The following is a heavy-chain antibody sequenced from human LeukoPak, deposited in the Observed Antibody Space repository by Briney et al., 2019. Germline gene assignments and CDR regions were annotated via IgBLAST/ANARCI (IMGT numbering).Heavy chain of an antibody. D-gene: IGHD6-19*01. CDR1: GFTFSTFA. J-gene: IGHJ4*02. V-gene: IGHV3-23*01. Sequence: GGSQRLSYAPSGFTFSTFAVGWVRQAPGKGLEWVSTISGGGDNTYYADSVEGRFTISRDNSKNTLYLQMSSLRAEDTAVYYCAARPPIVVAGPFDYWGQGTLVTVSS. CDR3: AARPPIVVAGPFDY. CDR2: ISGGGDNT.